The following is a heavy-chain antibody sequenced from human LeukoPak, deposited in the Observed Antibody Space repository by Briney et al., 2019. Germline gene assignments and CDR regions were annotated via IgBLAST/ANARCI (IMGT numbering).Heavy chain of an antibody. J-gene: IGHJ4*02. Sequence: GGSLRLSCAASGFTFSSYFMSWVRQAPGKGLEWVSLIYRGGSTYYSDSVKGRFTISRDNSKNNLYLQMNSLRAEDTAVYYCASPRDGNSGYYICWGQGSLVTVSS. CDR1: GFTFSSYF. V-gene: IGHV3-53*01. D-gene: IGHD5-12*01. CDR3: ASPRDGNSGYYIC. CDR2: IYRGGST.